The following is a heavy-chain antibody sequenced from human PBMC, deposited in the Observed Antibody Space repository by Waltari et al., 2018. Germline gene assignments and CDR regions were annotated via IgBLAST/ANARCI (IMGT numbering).Heavy chain of an antibody. J-gene: IGHJ4*02. V-gene: IGHV1-2*02. D-gene: IGHD6-13*01. Sequence: QVQLVQSGAEVKKPGASVKVSCKASGYTFTGYYMHWVRQAPGQGLEWMGWINPNSGGTNYAQKCQGRVTMTRDTSISTAYMELSRLRSDDTAVYYCASVGARSAGYSSSWYDYWGQGTLVTVSS. CDR3: ASVGARSAGYSSSWYDY. CDR1: GYTFTGYY. CDR2: INPNSGGT.